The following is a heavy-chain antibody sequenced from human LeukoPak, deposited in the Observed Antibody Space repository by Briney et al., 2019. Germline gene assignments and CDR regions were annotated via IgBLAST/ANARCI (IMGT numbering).Heavy chain of an antibody. CDR2: MNPNSGNT. J-gene: IGHJ3*02. CDR1: GYTFTSYD. Sequence: GASVKVSCKASGYTFTSYDINWVRQATGQGLEWMGWMNPNSGNTGYAQKFQGRVTMTRNTSISTAYMELSSLRSEDTAVYYCARDQDYYGSGSYYRDAFDIWGQGTMVTVSS. D-gene: IGHD3-10*01. V-gene: IGHV1-8*01. CDR3: ARDQDYYGSGSYYRDAFDI.